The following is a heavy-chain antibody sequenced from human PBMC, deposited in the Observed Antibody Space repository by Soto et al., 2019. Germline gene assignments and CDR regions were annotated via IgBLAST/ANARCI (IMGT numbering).Heavy chain of an antibody. CDR3: ARVGQGAWYFDL. D-gene: IGHD1-26*01. CDR1: GFTFSSYW. J-gene: IGHJ2*01. CDR2: IKTDGSRI. Sequence: EMQLVESGGGLVQPGGSLRLSCPASGFTFSSYWMHWVRQVPGKGLMWVSRIKTDGSRINYADSVQGRFTISRDNAKNTLYLEMNSLRAEDTAIYYCARVGQGAWYFDLWGRGTLVTVSS. V-gene: IGHV3-74*01.